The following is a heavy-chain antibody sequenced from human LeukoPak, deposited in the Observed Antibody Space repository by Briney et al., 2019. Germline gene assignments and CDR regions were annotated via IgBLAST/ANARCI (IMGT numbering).Heavy chain of an antibody. J-gene: IGHJ4*02. CDR1: GYTFTSYD. D-gene: IGHD4-17*01. V-gene: IGHV1-8*01. CDR2: MNPNSGNT. Sequence: VASVKVSCKASGYTFTSYDINWVRQATGQGLEWMGWMNPNSGNTGYAQKFQGRVTMTRNTSISTAYMELSSLRSEDTAAYYCARGDHDYGDLLDYWGQGTLVTVSS. CDR3: ARGDHDYGDLLDY.